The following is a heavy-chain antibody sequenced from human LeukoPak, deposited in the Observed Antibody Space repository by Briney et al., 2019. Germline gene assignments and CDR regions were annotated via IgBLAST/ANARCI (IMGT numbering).Heavy chain of an antibody. J-gene: IGHJ4*02. V-gene: IGHV3-30*18. D-gene: IGHD6-19*01. CDR3: AKAPPQYSSGWYYFDY. Sequence: GGSLRLSCAASGFTFSSYGMHWVRQAPGKGLEWVAVISYDGSNKYYADSVKGRFTISRDNSKNTLYLQMNSLRAEDTAVYYCAKAPPQYSSGWYYFDYWGQGTLVTVSS. CDR1: GFTFSSYG. CDR2: ISYDGSNK.